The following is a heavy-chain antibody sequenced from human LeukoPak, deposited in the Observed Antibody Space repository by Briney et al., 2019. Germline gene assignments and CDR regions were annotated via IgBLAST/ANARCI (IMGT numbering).Heavy chain of an antibody. CDR2: IIPIFGTK. V-gene: IGHV1-69*13. D-gene: IGHD3-22*01. CDR3: ARRSSYYDSSGYTFDI. Sequence: SVKVSCKASGGTFISYALSWVRQAPGQGLEWMGGIIPIFGTKNYAQTFQGRVTITADESTSTAYMELSSLRSEDTAVYYCARRSSYYDSSGYTFDIWGQGTMVTGSS. J-gene: IGHJ3*02. CDR1: GGTFISYA.